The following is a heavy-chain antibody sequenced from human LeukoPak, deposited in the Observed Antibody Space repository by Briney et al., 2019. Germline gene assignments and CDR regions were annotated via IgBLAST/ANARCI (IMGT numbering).Heavy chain of an antibody. J-gene: IGHJ4*02. CDR1: GFTFSSYA. CDR3: ASSGSWAGD. Sequence: GGSLRLSCAASGFTFSSYAMHWVRQAPGKGLEWVAVISYDGSNKYYADSVKGRFTMSRDNSKNTLYLQMNSLRAEDTAVYYCASSGSWAGDWGQGTLVTVSS. V-gene: IGHV3-30-3*01. CDR2: ISYDGSNK. D-gene: IGHD1-26*01.